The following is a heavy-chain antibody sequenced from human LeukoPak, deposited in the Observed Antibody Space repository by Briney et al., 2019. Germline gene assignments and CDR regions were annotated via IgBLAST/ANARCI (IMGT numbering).Heavy chain of an antibody. Sequence: ASVKVSCKASGYTFTSYAMHWVRQAPGQRLEWMGWINAGNGNTKYSQKFQGRVTITRDTSASTAYMELSSLRSEDTAVYYCASLLIAAAGTAYWGQGTLVTVSS. CDR1: GYTFTSYA. V-gene: IGHV1-3*01. D-gene: IGHD6-13*01. CDR3: ASLLIAAAGTAY. CDR2: INAGNGNT. J-gene: IGHJ4*02.